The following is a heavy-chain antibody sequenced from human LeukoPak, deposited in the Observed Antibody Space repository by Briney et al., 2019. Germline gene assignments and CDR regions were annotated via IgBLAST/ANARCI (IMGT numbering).Heavy chain of an antibody. D-gene: IGHD2/OR15-2a*01. V-gene: IGHV1-2*02. CDR2: IYTDSGVA. CDR3: AALGSTLEGRIDP. Sequence: ASVRLSWKASAYFFTGYHLQWVRQAPGQGLEWLGRIYTDSGVANYAQMFQGRVTMTRDTSIRTAYMELTRLSSDDTAVYYCAALGSTLEGRIDPWGHGTPVTVSS. J-gene: IGHJ5*02. CDR1: AYFFTGYH.